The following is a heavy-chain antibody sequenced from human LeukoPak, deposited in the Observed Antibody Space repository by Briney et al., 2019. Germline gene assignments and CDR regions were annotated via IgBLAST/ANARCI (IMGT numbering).Heavy chain of an antibody. J-gene: IGHJ4*02. CDR3: ARAPLYYDSSFDY. V-gene: IGHV4-34*01. CDR1: GQRFSGYY. CDR2: INHSGST. Sequence: SETLSLTCALYGQRFSGYYCSSVRQPPGKGLEWIGEINHSGSTNYNPSLKSRVTISVDTSKNQFSLKLSSVTAADTAVYICARAPLYYDSSFDYWGQGTLVTVSS. D-gene: IGHD3-22*01.